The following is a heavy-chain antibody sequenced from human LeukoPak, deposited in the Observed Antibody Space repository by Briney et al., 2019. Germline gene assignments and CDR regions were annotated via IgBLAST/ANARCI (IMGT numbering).Heavy chain of an antibody. D-gene: IGHD2-8*01. J-gene: IGHJ4*02. V-gene: IGHV3-23*01. CDR2: ISGSGVST. Sequence: GGSLRLSCAASGFTFSNYAMNWVRQAPGKGLEWVSAISGSGVSTYSADSVKGRFTISRDNAKNMLYLQMSSLTADDTAIYYCVRGGFNGNWGQGTLVTVSS. CDR1: GFTFSNYA. CDR3: VRGGFNGN.